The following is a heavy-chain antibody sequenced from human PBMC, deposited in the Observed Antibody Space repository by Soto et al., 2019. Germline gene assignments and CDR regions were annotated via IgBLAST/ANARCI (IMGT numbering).Heavy chain of an antibody. J-gene: IGHJ4*02. V-gene: IGHV1-46*01. CDR1: GYIFTNHY. Sequence: QVQLVQSGAEVKKPGASVKVSCKASGYIFTNHYIHWVRQAPGQGLEWMGIINPSGGSTNYLQKFQGRITMTRDTSTFTVYMELSSLRSEDTAVYFCARADYYDSSGFYYDCWGQGTLVTVSS. CDR2: INPSGGST. CDR3: ARADYYDSSGFYYDC. D-gene: IGHD3-22*01.